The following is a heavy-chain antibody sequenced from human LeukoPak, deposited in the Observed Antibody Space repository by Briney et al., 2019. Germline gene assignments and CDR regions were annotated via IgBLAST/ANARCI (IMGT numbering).Heavy chain of an antibody. V-gene: IGHV3-66*02. Sequence: GGSLRLSCAASGFTVSSNYMSWVRQAPGKGLERVSVIYSGGSTYYADSVKGRFTIFRDNSKNTLYLQMNSLRAEDTAVYYCARDPAKGYYYGMDVWGQGTTVTVSS. D-gene: IGHD4/OR15-4a*01. CDR1: GFTVSSNY. J-gene: IGHJ6*02. CDR2: IYSGGST. CDR3: ARDPAKGYYYGMDV.